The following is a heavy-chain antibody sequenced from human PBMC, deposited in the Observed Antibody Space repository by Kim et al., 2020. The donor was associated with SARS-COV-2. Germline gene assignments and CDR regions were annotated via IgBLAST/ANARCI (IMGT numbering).Heavy chain of an antibody. J-gene: IGHJ6*02. CDR2: ISGSGGST. V-gene: IGHV3-23*01. CDR1: GFTFSSYA. Sequence: GGSLRLSCAASGFTFSSYAMSWVRQAPGKGLEWVSAISGSGGSTYYADSVKGRFTISRDNSKNTLYLQMNSLRAEDTAVYYCAKDLGSYDSGYYYYGMDVWGQGTTVTVSS. D-gene: IGHD3-22*01. CDR3: AKDLGSYDSGYYYYGMDV.